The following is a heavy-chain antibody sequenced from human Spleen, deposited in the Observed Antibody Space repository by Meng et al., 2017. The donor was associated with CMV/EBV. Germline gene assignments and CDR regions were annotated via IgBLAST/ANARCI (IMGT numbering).Heavy chain of an antibody. CDR1: GFIFDDYA. J-gene: IGHJ3*02. Sequence: LSLTCAASGFIFDDYAMHWVRQAPGKGLVRVSRINSDGSSTSYADSVKGRFTISRDNAKNTLYLQMNSLRAEDTAVYYCARWGSGKAFDIWGQGTMVTVSS. CDR2: INSDGSST. CDR3: ARWGSGKAFDI. V-gene: IGHV3-74*01. D-gene: IGHD7-27*01.